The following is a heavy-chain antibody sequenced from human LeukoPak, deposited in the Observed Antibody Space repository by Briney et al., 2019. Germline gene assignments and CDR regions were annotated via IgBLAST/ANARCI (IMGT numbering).Heavy chain of an antibody. D-gene: IGHD2-2*01. J-gene: IGHJ5*02. V-gene: IGHV3-23*01. Sequence: GGSLRLSCAASGFTFSSYAMSWVRQAPGKGLEWVSAISGSGGSTYYADSVKGRFTISRDNSKNTLYLQMNSLRAEDTAVYYCAKGGWVSSSKYRIDPWGQGTLVTVSS. CDR3: AKGGWVSSSKYRIDP. CDR1: GFTFSSYA. CDR2: ISGSGGST.